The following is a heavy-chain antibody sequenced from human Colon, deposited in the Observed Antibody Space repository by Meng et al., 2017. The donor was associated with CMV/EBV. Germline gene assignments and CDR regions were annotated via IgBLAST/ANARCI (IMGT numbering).Heavy chain of an antibody. CDR1: GGSFSDYA. CDR3: ARAETGDWYFDL. J-gene: IGHJ2*01. CDR2: ISPIFGTS. V-gene: IGHV1-69*05. D-gene: IGHD2-8*02. Sequence: KASGGSFSDYAINWGRQAPGQGLEWMGGISPIFGTSHYAQNFQGRVTFTTDESTSTASMELSSLRSEDTAVYYCARAETGDWYFDLWGRGTLVTVSS.